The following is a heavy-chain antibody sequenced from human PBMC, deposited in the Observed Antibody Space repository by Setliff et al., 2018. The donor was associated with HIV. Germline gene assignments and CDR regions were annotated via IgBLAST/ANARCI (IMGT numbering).Heavy chain of an antibody. D-gene: IGHD6-13*01. V-gene: IGHV4-39*01. Sequence: SETLSLTCSVSGGSIISDIFYWGWIRQPPGKGLEWIGSIYPGSTKCNPSLRSRLTISLDSPTNQFSVTLSSVTAADTAIHYCARQVKYSSSPLHFDSRGQGTLVTVS. CDR2: IYPGST. CDR3: ARQVKYSSSPLHFDS. CDR1: GGSIISDIFY. J-gene: IGHJ4*02.